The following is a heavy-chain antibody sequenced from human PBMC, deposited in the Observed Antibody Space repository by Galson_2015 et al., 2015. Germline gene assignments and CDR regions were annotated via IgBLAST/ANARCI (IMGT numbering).Heavy chain of an antibody. Sequence: SVKVSCKASGYTFTSYYMHWVRQAPGQGLEWMGIINPSGGSTNYNPSLKSRVTISVDTSKNQFSLKLSSVTAADTAVYYCARGGGWGVATITTSVAAAGLLDYWGQGTLVTVSS. CDR1: GYTFTSYY. V-gene: IGHV1-46*01. D-gene: IGHD5-12*01. J-gene: IGHJ4*02. CDR3: ARGGGWGVATITTSVAAAGLLDY. CDR2: INPSGGST.